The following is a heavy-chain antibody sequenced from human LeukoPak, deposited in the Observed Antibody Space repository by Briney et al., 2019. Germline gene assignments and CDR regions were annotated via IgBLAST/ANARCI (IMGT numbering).Heavy chain of an antibody. Sequence: ASVKVSCKASGYTFTSYDINWVRQATGQGLEWMGWMNPNSGGTNYAQKFQGRVTMTRDTSISTAYMELSRLRSDDTAVYYCAKDRHAPGRYCSSTTCFPFDSWGQGTLVTVSS. CDR1: GYTFTSYD. J-gene: IGHJ5*01. CDR3: AKDRHAPGRYCSSTTCFPFDS. V-gene: IGHV1-2*02. CDR2: MNPNSGGT. D-gene: IGHD2-2*01.